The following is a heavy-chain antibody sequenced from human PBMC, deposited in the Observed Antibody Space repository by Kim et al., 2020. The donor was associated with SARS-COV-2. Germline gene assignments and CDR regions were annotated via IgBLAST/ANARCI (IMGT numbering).Heavy chain of an antibody. CDR2: T. Sequence: TEYAPAVKGRFTISRDGSNNSVHLQIDSLKTEDTAVYFCTRSVVGAGNFDYWGQGTLVTVSS. V-gene: IGHV3-72*01. CDR3: TRSVVGAGNFDY. D-gene: IGHD2-15*01. J-gene: IGHJ4*02.